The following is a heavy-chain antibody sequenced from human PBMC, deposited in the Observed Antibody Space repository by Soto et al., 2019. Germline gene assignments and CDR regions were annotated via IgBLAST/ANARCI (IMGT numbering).Heavy chain of an antibody. Sequence: QVQLQESGPGLVKPSQTLSLTCTVSGGSISSGGYYWSWIRQHPGKGLEWIGYIYYSGGTYYNPSLKSRVTISVDTSKNQFSLKLSSMTAADTAVYYCARVYGDYLSWFDPWGQGTLVTVSS. CDR3: ARVYGDYLSWFDP. CDR2: IYYSGGT. V-gene: IGHV4-31*03. D-gene: IGHD4-17*01. J-gene: IGHJ5*02. CDR1: GGSISSGGYY.